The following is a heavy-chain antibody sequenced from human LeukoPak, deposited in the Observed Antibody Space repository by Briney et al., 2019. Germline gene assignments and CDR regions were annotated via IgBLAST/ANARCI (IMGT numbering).Heavy chain of an antibody. Sequence: SETLSLTCAVSGGSISSGGYSWSWIRQPPGKGLEWIGYIYHSGSTYYNPSLKSRVTISVDTSKNQFSLKLSSVTAADTAVYYCARDHRPRIAVAGTGGMDVWGQGTTVTVSS. D-gene: IGHD6-19*01. V-gene: IGHV4-30-2*01. CDR3: ARDHRPRIAVAGTGGMDV. J-gene: IGHJ6*02. CDR2: IYHSGST. CDR1: GGSISSGGYS.